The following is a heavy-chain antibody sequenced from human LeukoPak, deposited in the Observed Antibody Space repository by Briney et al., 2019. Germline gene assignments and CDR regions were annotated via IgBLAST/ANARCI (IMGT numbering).Heavy chain of an antibody. CDR3: ARTEWELGPYAFDI. CDR2: INWNGGST. D-gene: IGHD7-27*01. V-gene: IGHV3-20*04. Sequence: PGGTLRLSCAASGFTFRRYGMNWVRQAPGKGLEWVSGINWNGGSTGYADSVKGRFTISRDNAKNSLYLQMNSLRDEDTALYYCARTEWELGPYAFDIWGQGTMVTVSS. J-gene: IGHJ3*02. CDR1: GFTFRRYG.